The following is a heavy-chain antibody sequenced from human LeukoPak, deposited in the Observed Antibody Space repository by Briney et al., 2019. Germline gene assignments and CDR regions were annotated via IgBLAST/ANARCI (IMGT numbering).Heavy chain of an antibody. CDR2: IKQDGTEK. CDR3: ARDRYFQY. CDR1: GFTFSSYA. D-gene: IGHD2-2*01. V-gene: IGHV3-7*01. J-gene: IGHJ1*01. Sequence: AGGSLRLSCAASGFTFSSYAMSWVRQAPGKGLEWVANIKQDGTEKHYVDSVKGRFTISRDNAKNSLHLQMNSLRDEDTAVYYCARDRYFQYWGQGNLVIVSS.